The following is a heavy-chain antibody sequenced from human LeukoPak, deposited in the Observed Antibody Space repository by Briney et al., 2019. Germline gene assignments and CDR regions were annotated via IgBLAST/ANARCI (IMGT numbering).Heavy chain of an antibody. V-gene: IGHV1-18*01. J-gene: IGHJ6*02. CDR3: ARDTPYYYGSGSCHGMDV. CDR1: GYTFTSYG. Sequence: ASVKVSCKASGYTFTSYGISWVRQAPGQGLEWMGWISAYNGNTNYAQKLQGRVTMTTDTSTSTAYMELRSLRSDDTAVYYCARDTPYYYGSGSCHGMDVWGQGTTVTVSS. D-gene: IGHD3-10*01. CDR2: ISAYNGNT.